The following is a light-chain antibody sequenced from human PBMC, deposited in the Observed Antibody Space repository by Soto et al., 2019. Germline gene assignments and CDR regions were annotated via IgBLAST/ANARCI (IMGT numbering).Light chain of an antibody. CDR1: QSVSSN. V-gene: IGKV3-15*01. J-gene: IGKJ1*01. Sequence: EIVMTQSPATLSVSPGERATLSCRASQSVSSNLAWYHQKPGQAPRLLIYLASTRATGIPARFSGSGSGTEFTLTISSLQSEDFAVYYCQQYNNWPPSWTFGQGTKVEIK. CDR2: LAS. CDR3: QQYNNWPPSWT.